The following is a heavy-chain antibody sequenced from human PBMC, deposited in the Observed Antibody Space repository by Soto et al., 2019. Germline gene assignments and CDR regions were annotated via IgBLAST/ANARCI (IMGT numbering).Heavy chain of an antibody. J-gene: IGHJ6*02. CDR2: IYDSGST. CDR3: ASTVLGYSYAYPGVFYYGMDV. Sequence: SETLSLTCTVSGDSVRSDSYYWSWIRQPPGKGLEWIGYIYDSGSTNYSPSLKSRVTMSIDTSKNQFSLKLSSVTAADTAVYYCASTVLGYSYAYPGVFYYGMDVWGHGTTVTVSS. V-gene: IGHV4-61*01. CDR1: GDSVRSDSYY. D-gene: IGHD5-18*01.